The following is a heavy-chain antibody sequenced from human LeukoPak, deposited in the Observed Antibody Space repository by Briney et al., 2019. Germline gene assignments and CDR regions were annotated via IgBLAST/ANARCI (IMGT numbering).Heavy chain of an antibody. CDR1: GGSISSSSYY. Sequence: SETLSLTCTVSGGSISSSSYYWGWIRQPPGKGLEWIGSIYYSGSTYYNPSLKSRVTISVDTSKNQFSLKLSSVTAADTAVYYCARDPSPYEAMDWFDPWGQGTLVTVSS. J-gene: IGHJ5*02. D-gene: IGHD5-18*01. V-gene: IGHV4-39*07. CDR2: IYYSGST. CDR3: ARDPSPYEAMDWFDP.